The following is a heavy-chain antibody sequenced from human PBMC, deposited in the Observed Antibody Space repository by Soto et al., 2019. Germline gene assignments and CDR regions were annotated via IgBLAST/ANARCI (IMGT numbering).Heavy chain of an antibody. J-gene: IGHJ4*02. D-gene: IGHD1-26*01. CDR3: ERAFSGSHPQFAS. V-gene: IGHV3-30*09. Sequence: GRTMRLSCLASGFIFRSYAMHWVRQAPGKGLEWVAVITYDGINGYYADSVRGRFAISRDNSKNTLYLQMNSLRPEDTAVYYCERAFSGSHPQFASRGQGTLVTVSS. CDR2: ITYDGING. CDR1: GFIFRSYA.